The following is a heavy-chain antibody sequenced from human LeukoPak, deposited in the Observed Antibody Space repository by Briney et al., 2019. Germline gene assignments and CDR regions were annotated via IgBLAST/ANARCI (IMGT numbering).Heavy chain of an antibody. CDR1: GYTLTGYY. Sequence: ASVKVSCKASGYTLTGYYIHWVRQAPGQGLEWMGWINPNSGGTNYAQKFQGRVTMTRDTSISTAYMELSRLRSDDTAVYYCAKDSSSWYSDYYYYMDVWGKGTTVTISS. CDR2: INPNSGGT. CDR3: AKDSSSWYSDYYYYMDV. J-gene: IGHJ6*03. D-gene: IGHD6-13*01. V-gene: IGHV1-2*02.